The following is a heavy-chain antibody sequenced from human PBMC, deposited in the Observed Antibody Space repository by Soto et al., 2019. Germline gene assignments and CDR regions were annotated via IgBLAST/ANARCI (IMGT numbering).Heavy chain of an antibody. V-gene: IGHV1-69*01. CDR1: GGTFTTYT. CDR2: IIPIFGAT. J-gene: IGHJ4*02. Sequence: QVQLVQSGPEVKKPGSSVKVSCKSSGGTFTTYTFSWVRQAPGQGLEWMAGIIPIFGATKSAQKYQDRVAITTDESTRTIYMELISLRTDDTAVYYCARDGDGNYLAYWGQGTLVTVSS. D-gene: IGHD7-27*01. CDR3: ARDGDGNYLAY.